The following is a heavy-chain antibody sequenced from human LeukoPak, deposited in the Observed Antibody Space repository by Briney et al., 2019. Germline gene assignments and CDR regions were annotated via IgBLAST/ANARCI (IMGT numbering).Heavy chain of an antibody. CDR3: ARSQNYYGSGDY. Sequence: SGTLSLTCAVSGGSISSSNWWSWVRPPPGKGLEWIGEIYHSGSTNYNPSLEGRVTISVDTSKNHFSVKLSSVTAADTAVYYCARSQNYYGSGDYWSQGTLVTVSS. V-gene: IGHV4-4*02. D-gene: IGHD3-10*01. CDR2: IYHSGST. CDR1: GGSISSSNW. J-gene: IGHJ4*02.